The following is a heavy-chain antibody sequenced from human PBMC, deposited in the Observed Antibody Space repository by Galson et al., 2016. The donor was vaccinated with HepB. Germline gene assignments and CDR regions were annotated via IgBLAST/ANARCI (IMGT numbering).Heavy chain of an antibody. V-gene: IGHV3-23*01. CDR1: GFTFSNYS. CDR2: LNGGADDS. CDR3: ARYYYDSGGPRRAFDI. D-gene: IGHD3-10*01. J-gene: IGHJ3*02. Sequence: SLRLSCAASGFTFSNYSMTWVRQAPEKGLEWVSSLNGGADDSYYSDSVKGRFTISRDNSKSTLYLQMNSLRAEDTALYYCARYYYDSGGPRRAFDIWGQGTMVTVSS.